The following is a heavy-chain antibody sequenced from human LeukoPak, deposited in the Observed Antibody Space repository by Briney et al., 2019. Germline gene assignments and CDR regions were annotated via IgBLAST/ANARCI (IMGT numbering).Heavy chain of an antibody. J-gene: IGHJ4*02. CDR1: GFTFSSYA. Sequence: GGSLRLSCSASGFTFSSYAMHWVRQAPGKGLEWVAVISYDGSNKYYADSVKGRFTISRDNSKNTLYLQMNSLRAEDTAVYYCANDHSEYSYGPSLDYWGQGTLVTVSS. V-gene: IGHV3-30-3*02. D-gene: IGHD5-18*01. CDR3: ANDHSEYSYGPSLDY. CDR2: ISYDGSNK.